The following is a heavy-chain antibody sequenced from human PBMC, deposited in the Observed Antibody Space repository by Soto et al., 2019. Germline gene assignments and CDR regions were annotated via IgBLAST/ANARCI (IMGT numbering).Heavy chain of an antibody. J-gene: IGHJ4*02. CDR1: GGTFSTYA. CDR3: ASGIQLWLRRINNGYSG. CDR2: IIPMFGTA. V-gene: IGHV1-69*12. D-gene: IGHD5-18*01. Sequence: QVQLVQSGAEVKKPESSVKVSCKAPGGTFSTYAISWVRQAPGQGLEWVGGIIPMFGTANYAQRFQDRVTITADESTNTVYMELSRLRSEDTAVYFCASGIQLWLRRINNGYSGWGQGTLVTVSS.